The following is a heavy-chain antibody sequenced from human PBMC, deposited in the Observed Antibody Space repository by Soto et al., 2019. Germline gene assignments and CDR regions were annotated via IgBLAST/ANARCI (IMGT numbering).Heavy chain of an antibody. CDR2: ISAYNGNT. CDR1: GYTFTSYG. CDR3: ARTSRPYCTNGVCYGGWFDP. D-gene: IGHD2-8*01. V-gene: IGHV1-18*01. Sequence: QVQLVQSGAEVKKPGASVKVSCKASGYTFTSYGISWVRQAPGQGLEWMGWISAYNGNTNYAQKLQGRVTMTTDTSKSTAYMELRSLRSDDTAVYYCARTSRPYCTNGVCYGGWFDPWGQGTLVTVSS. J-gene: IGHJ5*02.